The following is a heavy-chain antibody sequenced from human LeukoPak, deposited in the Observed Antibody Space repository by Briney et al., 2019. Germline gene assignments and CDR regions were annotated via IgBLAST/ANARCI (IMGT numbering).Heavy chain of an antibody. CDR2: ITSSSSTI. CDR1: GFTFSSYD. V-gene: IGHV3-48*03. D-gene: IGHD3-3*02. CDR3: ARHFITASLEWLSDY. J-gene: IGHJ4*02. Sequence: GGSLRLSCAASGFTFSSYDMNWVRQAPGKGLEWVSYITSSSSTIYYADSVKGRFTISRDNAKNSLYLQMNSLRAEDTAVYYCARHFITASLEWLSDYWGQGTLVTVSS.